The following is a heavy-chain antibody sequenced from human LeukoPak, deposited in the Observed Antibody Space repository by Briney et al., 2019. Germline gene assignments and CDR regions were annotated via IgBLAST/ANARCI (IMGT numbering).Heavy chain of an antibody. D-gene: IGHD4-23*01. V-gene: IGHV4-39*07. CDR1: GGSISSSSYY. CDR2: IYTSGST. J-gene: IGHJ4*02. CDR3: ARDPGYGGDY. Sequence: SETLSLTCTVSGGSISSSSYYWGWIRQPPGKGLEWIGRIYTSGSTNYNPSLKSRVTMSVDTSKNQFSLKLSSVTAADTAVYYCARDPGYGGDYWGQGTLVTVSS.